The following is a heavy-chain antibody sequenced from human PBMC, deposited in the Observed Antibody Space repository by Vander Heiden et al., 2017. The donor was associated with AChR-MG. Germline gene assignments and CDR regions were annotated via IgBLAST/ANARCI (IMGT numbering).Heavy chain of an antibody. V-gene: IGHV3-23*01. CDR1: GFTFMSYA. J-gene: IGHJ6*03. CDR3: AKATGNYYYYYYMDV. CDR2: ISGSGGST. D-gene: IGHD1-1*01. Sequence: EVQLLEPGRGSVQLGASLSLSCAASGFTFMSYAMSWVRQAPGKGVEWVSAISGSGGSTKYADSVKGRFTISRDNSKNTLYLQMNSLRAEDTAVYYCAKATGNYYYYYYMDVWGKGTTVTVSS.